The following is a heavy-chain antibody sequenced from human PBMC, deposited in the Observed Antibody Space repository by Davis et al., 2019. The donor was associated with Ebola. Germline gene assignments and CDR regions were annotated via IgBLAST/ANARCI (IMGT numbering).Heavy chain of an antibody. D-gene: IGHD2-15*01. CDR3: ARDIVVVVAATLGYGMDV. Sequence: AASVKVSCKASGGTFSSYAISWVRQAPGQGLEWMGGIIPIFGTANYAQKFQGRVTITADKSTSTAYMELSSLRSEDTAVYYCARDIVVVVAATLGYGMDVWGQGTTVTVSS. V-gene: IGHV1-69*06. J-gene: IGHJ6*02. CDR1: GGTFSSYA. CDR2: IIPIFGTA.